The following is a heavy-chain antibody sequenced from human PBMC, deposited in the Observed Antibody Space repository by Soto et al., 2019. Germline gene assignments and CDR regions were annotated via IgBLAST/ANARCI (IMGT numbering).Heavy chain of an antibody. Sequence: GGSLRLSCAASGFTFITYAMTWVRQAPGKGLEWVSTITGSGGSTYYADSVKGRFTISRDNSKNTLYLQMNSLRAEDTAVYYCAKDPLEYTYSYLDYWGQGTLVTVSS. CDR3: AKDPLEYTYSYLDY. CDR1: GFTFITYA. CDR2: ITGSGGST. D-gene: IGHD5-18*01. V-gene: IGHV3-23*01. J-gene: IGHJ4*02.